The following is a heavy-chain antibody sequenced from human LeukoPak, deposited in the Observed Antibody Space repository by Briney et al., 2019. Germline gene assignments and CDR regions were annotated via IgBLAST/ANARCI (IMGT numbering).Heavy chain of an antibody. J-gene: IGHJ3*02. D-gene: IGHD6-13*01. CDR3: ARLLKYSSSSYAFDI. Sequence: SETLSLTCTVSGGSISSYYWSWIRQPPGKGLEWLGYIYYRGTTTYNPTLNSRGTILVDSSKNQFSLKLSTVTAAETAVYYCARLLKYSSSSYAFDIWGQGKMVTGSS. CDR1: GGSISSYY. CDR2: IYYRGTT. V-gene: IGHV4-59*08.